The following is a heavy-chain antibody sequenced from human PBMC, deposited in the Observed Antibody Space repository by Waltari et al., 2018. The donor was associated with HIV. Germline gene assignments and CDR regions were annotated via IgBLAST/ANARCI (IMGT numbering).Heavy chain of an antibody. CDR2: IIPIFGTA. CDR1: GGTFSSNA. V-gene: IGHV1-69*06. CDR3: ARVGLRVGTTTI. D-gene: IGHD1-7*01. J-gene: IGHJ4*02. Sequence: QVQLVQSGAEVKKPGSSVKVSCKASGGTFSSNASRWVRQAPGQGLEWMGGIIPIFGTANYAQKFQGRVTITADKSTSTAYMELSSLRSEDTAVYYCARVGLRVGTTTIWGQGTLVTVSS.